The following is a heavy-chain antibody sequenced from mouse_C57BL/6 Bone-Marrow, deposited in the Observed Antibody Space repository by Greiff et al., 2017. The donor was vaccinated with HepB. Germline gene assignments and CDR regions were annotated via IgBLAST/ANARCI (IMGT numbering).Heavy chain of an antibody. Sequence: VQLKQSGPELVKPGASVKIPCKASGYTFTDYNMDWVKQSHGKSLEWIGDINPNNGGTIYNQKFKGKATLTVDKSSSTAYMELRSLTSEDTAVYYCARHYDYVWFAYWGQGTLVTVSA. D-gene: IGHD2-4*01. J-gene: IGHJ3*01. CDR3: ARHYDYVWFAY. CDR2: INPNNGGT. V-gene: IGHV1-18*01. CDR1: GYTFTDYN.